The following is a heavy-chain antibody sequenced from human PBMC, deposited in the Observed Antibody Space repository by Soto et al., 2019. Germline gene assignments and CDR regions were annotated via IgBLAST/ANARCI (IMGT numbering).Heavy chain of an antibody. D-gene: IGHD1-1*01. J-gene: IGHJ5*02. CDR3: ARVAWNAFWFDP. V-gene: IGHV4-30-4*01. Sequence: PSETLSLTCTVSGGSISSGDYYCSWICQPPGKGLEWIGYIHYSGSTYYNPSLKSRVTISVDTSKNQFSLKLSSVTAADTAVYYCARVAWNAFWFDPWGQGALVTVSS. CDR2: IHYSGST. CDR1: GGSISSGDYY.